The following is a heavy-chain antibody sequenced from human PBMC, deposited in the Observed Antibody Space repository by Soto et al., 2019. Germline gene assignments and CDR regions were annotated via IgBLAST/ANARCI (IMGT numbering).Heavy chain of an antibody. CDR3: TTDSTGTTPDKRSDP. CDR2: IKSKTDGGTT. J-gene: IGHJ5*02. D-gene: IGHD4-17*01. Sequence: GVSLVVSCAASGFTFSNAWMSWVRQAPGKGLEWVGRIKSKTDGGTTDYAAPVKGRFTISRDDSKNTLYLQMNSLKTEDTAGYYCTTDSTGTTPDKRSDPWGPGTLVPVAS. CDR1: GFTFSNAW. V-gene: IGHV3-15*01.